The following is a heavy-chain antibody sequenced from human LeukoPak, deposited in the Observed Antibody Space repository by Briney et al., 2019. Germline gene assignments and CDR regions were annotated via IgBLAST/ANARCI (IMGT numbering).Heavy chain of an antibody. Sequence: PSETLSLTCAVYGGSFSGYYWSWIRQPPRKGLEWIGEINHSGSTNYNPSLKSRVTISVDTSKNQFSLKLSSVTAADTAVYYCARGRNTMVRGVIRSYYYYYMDVWGKGTTVTVSS. D-gene: IGHD3-10*01. J-gene: IGHJ6*03. CDR1: GGSFSGYY. V-gene: IGHV4-34*01. CDR2: INHSGST. CDR3: ARGRNTMVRGVIRSYYYYYMDV.